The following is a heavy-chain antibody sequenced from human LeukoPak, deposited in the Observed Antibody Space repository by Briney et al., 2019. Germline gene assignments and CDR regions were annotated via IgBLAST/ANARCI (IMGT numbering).Heavy chain of an antibody. D-gene: IGHD3-22*01. CDR3: ARKVPNDSSGYYYRGQFDP. J-gene: IGHJ5*02. CDR1: GYTFTSYD. CDR2: IIPIFGTA. Sequence: GASVKVSCKASGYTFTSYDINWVRQATGQGLEWMGGIIPIFGTANYAQKFQGRVTITADKSTSTAYMELSSLRSEDTAVYYCARKVPNDSSGYYYRGQFDPWGQGTLVTVSS. V-gene: IGHV1-69*06.